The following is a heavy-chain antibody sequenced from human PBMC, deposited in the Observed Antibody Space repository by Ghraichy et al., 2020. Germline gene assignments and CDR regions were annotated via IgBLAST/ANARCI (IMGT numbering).Heavy chain of an antibody. J-gene: IGHJ5*02. CDR3: AREAGITGTTESPNWFDP. Sequence: GGSLRLSCAASGFTFSSYWMHWVRQAPGKGLVWVSRINSDGSSTSYADSVKGRFTISRDNAKNTLYLQMNSLRAEDTAVYYCAREAGITGTTESPNWFDPWGQGTLVTVSS. CDR1: GFTFSSYW. D-gene: IGHD1-20*01. CDR2: INSDGSST. V-gene: IGHV3-74*01.